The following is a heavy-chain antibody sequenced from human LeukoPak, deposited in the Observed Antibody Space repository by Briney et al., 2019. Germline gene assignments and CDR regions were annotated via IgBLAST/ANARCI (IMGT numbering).Heavy chain of an antibody. V-gene: IGHV4-34*01. CDR1: GGSFSGYY. Sequence: SSETPSLTCAVYGGSFSGYYWSWIRQPPGKGLEWIGEINHSGSTNYNPSLKSRVTISVDTSKNQFSLKLSSVTAADTAVYYCARGKSCSSTSCYFYYYYGMDVWGQGTTVTVSS. D-gene: IGHD2-2*01. CDR3: ARGKSCSSTSCYFYYYYGMDV. J-gene: IGHJ6*02. CDR2: INHSGST.